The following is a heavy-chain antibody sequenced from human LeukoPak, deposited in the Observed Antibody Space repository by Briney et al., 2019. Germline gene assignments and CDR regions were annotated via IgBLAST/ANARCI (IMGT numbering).Heavy chain of an antibody. CDR1: GGSFSGYY. V-gene: IGHV4-34*01. CDR3: ARVDGLYGSGSYY. CDR2: INHSGST. Sequence: TSETLSLTCAVYGGSFSGYYWSWIRQPPGKGLEWIGEINHSGSTNYNPSLKSRVTIPVDTSKNQFSLKLSSVTAADTAVYYCARVDGLYGSGSYYWGQGTLVTVSS. D-gene: IGHD3-10*01. J-gene: IGHJ4*02.